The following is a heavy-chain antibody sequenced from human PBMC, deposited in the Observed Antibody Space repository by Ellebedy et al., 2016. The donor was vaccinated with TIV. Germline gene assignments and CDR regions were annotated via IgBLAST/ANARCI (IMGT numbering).Heavy chain of an antibody. J-gene: IGHJ3*02. D-gene: IGHD4-23*01. CDR2: ISYDGSNK. CDR1: GFTFSSYA. V-gene: IGHV3-30-3*01. CDR3: ARGPFGGNLFDALDI. Sequence: GGSLRLXCAASGFTFSSYAMHWVRQAPGKGLEWVAVISYDGSNKYYADSVKGRFTISRDNSKNTLYLQMNSLRAEDTAVYYCARGPFGGNLFDALDIWGQGTIVTVSS.